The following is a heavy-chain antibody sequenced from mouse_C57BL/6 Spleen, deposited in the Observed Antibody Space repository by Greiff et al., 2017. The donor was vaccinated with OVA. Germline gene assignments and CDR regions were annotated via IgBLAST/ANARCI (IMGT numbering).Heavy chain of an antibody. CDR1: GYTFTSYW. J-gene: IGHJ2*01. Sequence: QVQLQQPGAELVKPGASVKLSCKASGYTFTSYWMQWVKQRPGQGLEWIGEIDPSDSYTNYNQKFKGKATLTVDTSSSTAYMQLSSLTSEDSAVYYCATSPSTTVPLDYWGQGTTLTGSS. CDR2: IDPSDSYT. D-gene: IGHD1-1*01. V-gene: IGHV1-50*01. CDR3: ATSPSTTVPLDY.